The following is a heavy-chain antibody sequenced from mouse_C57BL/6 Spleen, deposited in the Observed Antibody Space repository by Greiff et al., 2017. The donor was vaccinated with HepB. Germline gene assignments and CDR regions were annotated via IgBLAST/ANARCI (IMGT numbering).Heavy chain of an antibody. Sequence: VQLQQSGPELVKPGASVKISCKASGYSFTDYNMNWVKQSNGKSLEWIGVINPNYGTTSYNQKFKGKATLTVDQSSSTAYMQITSLPSEDSAVYYCARTLWFNGSRSSLYYGCWGEGTTLTVSS. CDR3: ARTLWFNGSRSSLYYGC. CDR2: INPNYGTT. V-gene: IGHV1-39*01. CDR1: GYSFTDYN. J-gene: IGHJ2*01. D-gene: IGHD1-1*01.